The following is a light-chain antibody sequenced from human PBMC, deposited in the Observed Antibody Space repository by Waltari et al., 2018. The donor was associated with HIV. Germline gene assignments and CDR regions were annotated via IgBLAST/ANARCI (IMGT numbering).Light chain of an antibody. CDR3: AAWDASLSVV. Sequence: QSVLTQPPSASGTPGQRVIISCSGSSSNIGRNYVYWYQQLPGTAPKLLIYTNNQRPSGVPDRFSGSKSGTSASLAISGLRSEDEADYYCAAWDASLSVVFGGGTKLTVL. V-gene: IGLV1-47*01. CDR1: SSNIGRNY. CDR2: TNN. J-gene: IGLJ2*01.